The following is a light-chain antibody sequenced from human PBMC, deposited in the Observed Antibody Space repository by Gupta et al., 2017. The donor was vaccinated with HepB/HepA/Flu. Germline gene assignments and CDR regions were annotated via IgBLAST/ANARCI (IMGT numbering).Light chain of an antibody. V-gene: IGKV3-15*01. CDR1: QRISSN. CDR3: QQDNTLLT. CDR2: GAS. J-gene: IGKJ4*01. Sequence: EIVMTQSPDTLSVSPGERATLSCRASQRISSNLAWYQKKPGQAPRLLMYGASTRATGIPARFSGSGYGKEFTLTSSRRQYEDFAVYYWQQDNTLLTFGGGTKVEIK.